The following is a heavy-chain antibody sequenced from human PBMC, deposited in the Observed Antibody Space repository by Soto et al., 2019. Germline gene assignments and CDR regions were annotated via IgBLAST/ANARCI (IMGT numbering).Heavy chain of an antibody. D-gene: IGHD1-1*01. CDR3: ASDIFKTGATGVFDI. Sequence: GGSLRLSCAASGFTFSNAWINWVRQAPGKGLEWVGRIKRKTDGGTTDFAAPVKGRFAISRDDSKNMVYLQMNSLRAEDTAVYYCASDIFKTGATGVFDIWGQGTRVTVSS. CDR1: GFTFSNAW. CDR2: IKRKTDGGTT. J-gene: IGHJ3*02. V-gene: IGHV3-15*07.